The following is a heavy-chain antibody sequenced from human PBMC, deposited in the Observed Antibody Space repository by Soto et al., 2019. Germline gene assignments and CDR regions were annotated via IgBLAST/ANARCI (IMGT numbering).Heavy chain of an antibody. V-gene: IGHV3-11*05. CDR1: GFTFSDYY. CDR3: GGDSLLWFGELDWVDP. Sequence: QVQLVESGGGLVKPGGSLRLSCAASGFTFSDYYMSWIRQAPGKGLEWVSYISSSSSYTNYADSVKGRFTISRDNAKNSRYLQVTSLRAEDTAVYYCGGDSLLWFGELDWVDPWGQGTLVTVSS. D-gene: IGHD3-10*01. J-gene: IGHJ5*02. CDR2: ISSSSSYT.